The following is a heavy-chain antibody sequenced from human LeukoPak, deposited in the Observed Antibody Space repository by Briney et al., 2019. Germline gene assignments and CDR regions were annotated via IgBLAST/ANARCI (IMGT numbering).Heavy chain of an antibody. J-gene: IGHJ4*02. D-gene: IGHD3-9*01. CDR2: ISDRGDST. CDR3: AKHHYDILTSFDC. Sequence: GGSLRLSCAASGFTFSSYAMSWVRQAPGKGLEWVSGISDRGDSTSYADSVTGRFTISRDSSKKTLYLQMSGLRAEDTAVYYCAKHHYDILTSFDCWGQGTLVTVSS. CDR1: GFTFSSYA. V-gene: IGHV3-23*01.